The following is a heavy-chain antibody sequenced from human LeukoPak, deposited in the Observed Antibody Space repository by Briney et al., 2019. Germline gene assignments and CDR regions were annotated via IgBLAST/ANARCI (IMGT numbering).Heavy chain of an antibody. CDR2: IYTSGST. Sequence: SETLSLTCTVSGGSISSYYWSWIRQPAGKGLEWIGRIYTSGSTNYNPSLKSRVTMSVDTSKNQFSLKLSSVTAADTAVYYCASRGLYRFALPYSSSLNPDYWGQGTLVTVSS. V-gene: IGHV4-4*07. D-gene: IGHD6-13*01. J-gene: IGHJ4*02. CDR1: GGSISSYY. CDR3: ASRGLYRFALPYSSSLNPDY.